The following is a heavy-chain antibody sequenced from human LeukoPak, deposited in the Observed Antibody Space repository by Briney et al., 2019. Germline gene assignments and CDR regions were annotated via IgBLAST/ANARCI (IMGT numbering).Heavy chain of an antibody. J-gene: IGHJ6*02. CDR1: GFSFNTYG. CDR3: ARVGCTGGSCLAYNYYAMDV. V-gene: IGHV3-33*01. CDR2: IWYDGSDK. Sequence: PGGSLRLSCEASGFSFNTYGMNWVRLAPGKGLEGVAIIWYDGSDKYYAESVKGRFTISRDNPKNTMYLQVNSLRAEDTAVYFCARVGCTGGSCLAYNYYAMDVWGQGTTVTVSS. D-gene: IGHD2-8*02.